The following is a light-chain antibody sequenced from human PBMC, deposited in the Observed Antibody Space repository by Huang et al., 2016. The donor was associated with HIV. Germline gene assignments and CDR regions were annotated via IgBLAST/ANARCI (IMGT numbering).Light chain of an antibody. J-gene: IGKJ1*01. Sequence: DIQMTQSPSTLSAFVGDRLTTTCRASQNISSWLAWYQQKPGKAPRLLIYKISSLESGVPSRFGGSGSGTEFTLNISSLQPDDIGTYYCQYGETFGQGSKVEVK. CDR1: QNISSW. CDR3: QYGET. CDR2: KIS. V-gene: IGKV1-5*03.